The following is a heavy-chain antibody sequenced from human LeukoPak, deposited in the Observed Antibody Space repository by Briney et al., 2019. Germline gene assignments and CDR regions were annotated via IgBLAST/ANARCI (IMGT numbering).Heavy chain of an antibody. CDR3: ARSIYFDWLKDYYYYGMDV. D-gene: IGHD3-9*01. J-gene: IGHJ6*02. Sequence: ASVRVSCKASGYTFTSYAMHWVRQAPGQRLEWMGWINAGNGNTKYSQKFQGRVTITRDTSASTAYMELSSLRSEDTAVYYCARSIYFDWLKDYYYYGMDVWGQGTTVTVSS. V-gene: IGHV1-3*01. CDR1: GYTFTSYA. CDR2: INAGNGNT.